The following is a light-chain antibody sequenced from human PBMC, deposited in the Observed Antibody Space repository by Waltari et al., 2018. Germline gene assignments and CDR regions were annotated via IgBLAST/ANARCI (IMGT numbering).Light chain of an antibody. V-gene: IGLV2-14*03. J-gene: IGLJ1*01. CDR1: RRDIDPYKS. Sequence: HSALTPPASVSGSPGQSITLPCTGIRRDIDPYKSVSWYQQHPGKPPKLIISDGNVRPARVSNRFSGSKSGNTASLTIAGLQADDEADYYCSSYVSSNFGSGTKVTVL. CDR2: DGN. CDR3: SSYVSSN.